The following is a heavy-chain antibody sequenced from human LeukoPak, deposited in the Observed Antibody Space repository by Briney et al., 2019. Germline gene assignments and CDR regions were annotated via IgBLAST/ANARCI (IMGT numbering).Heavy chain of an antibody. CDR1: GFTFSSYS. D-gene: IGHD6-13*01. J-gene: IGHJ6*04. Sequence: GGSLRLSCAASGFTFSSYSMNWARQAPGKGLEWVSSISSSSSYIYYADSVKGRFTISRDNAKNSLYLQMNSLRAEYTAVYYCARDQEQQLANYYYGMDVWGKGTTVTVSS. CDR2: ISSSSSYI. V-gene: IGHV3-21*01. CDR3: ARDQEQQLANYYYGMDV.